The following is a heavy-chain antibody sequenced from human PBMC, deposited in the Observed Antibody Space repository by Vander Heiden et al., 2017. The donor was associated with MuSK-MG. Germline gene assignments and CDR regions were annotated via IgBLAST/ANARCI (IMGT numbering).Heavy chain of an antibody. V-gene: IGHV4-39*01. CDR2: IYYSGST. D-gene: IGHD5-18*01. CDR3: ARRRGNTAMVIGGYFDY. J-gene: IGHJ4*02. Sequence: QLQLQESGPGLVKPSETLSLTCTVSGGSISSSSYYWGWIRQPPGKGLEWIGSIYYSGSTYYNPSLKSRVTISVDTSKNQFSLKLSSVTAADTAVYYCARRRGNTAMVIGGYFDYLGQGTLVTVSS. CDR1: GGSISSSSYY.